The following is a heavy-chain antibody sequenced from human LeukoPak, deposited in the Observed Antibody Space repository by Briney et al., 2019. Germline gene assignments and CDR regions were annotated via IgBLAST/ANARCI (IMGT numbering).Heavy chain of an antibody. D-gene: IGHD2-15*01. CDR3: AIWSRSCGGTTCYSFDY. V-gene: IGHV3-74*01. CDR2: INGDGSST. J-gene: IGHJ4*02. CDR1: GFTFSPYW. Sequence: SGGSLRLSCAASGFTFSPYWMHWVRQAPGKGLVWVSRINGDGSSTSYAESVKGRITISRDNAKNTLYLQMNSLRSEDTAVYYCAIWSRSCGGTTCYSFDYWGQGTLVTVSS.